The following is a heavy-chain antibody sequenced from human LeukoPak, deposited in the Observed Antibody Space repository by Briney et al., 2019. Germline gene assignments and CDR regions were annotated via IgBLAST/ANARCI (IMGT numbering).Heavy chain of an antibody. D-gene: IGHD3-22*01. Sequence: PGGSLRLSCAASGFTFSDYYMSWIRQAPGKGLEWVSYISSSGTTIYYADSVKGRFTISRDNAKNSLYLQMNDLRAGDTAVYYCARDSAVKNYYDSSGYYINSYYFDYWGQGTLVTVSS. CDR1: GFTFSDYY. CDR2: ISSSGTTI. J-gene: IGHJ4*02. CDR3: ARDSAVKNYYDSSGYYINSYYFDY. V-gene: IGHV3-11*04.